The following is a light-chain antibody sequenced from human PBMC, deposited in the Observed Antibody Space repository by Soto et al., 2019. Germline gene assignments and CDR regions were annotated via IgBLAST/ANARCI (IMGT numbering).Light chain of an antibody. CDR3: ATWDTKLSAVG. V-gene: IGLV1-51*01. CDR1: SSNVGNNF. Sequence: QSVLTQPPSMSAAPGQKVTISCSGSSSNVGNNFVSCYQQLPGNAPKVLIFDNSQRPSGIPDRFFASKSGASATLSITGPQAGDEAVYYCATWDTKLSAVGFGGGTQLTVL. CDR2: DNS. J-gene: IGLJ2*01.